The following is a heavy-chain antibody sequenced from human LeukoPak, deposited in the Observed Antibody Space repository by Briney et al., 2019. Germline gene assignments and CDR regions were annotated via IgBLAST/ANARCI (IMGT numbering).Heavy chain of an antibody. CDR3: ARDTDSITTLENYMDV. V-gene: IGHV3-48*03. CDR1: GFTFSSYE. Sequence: QSGGSLRLSCAASGFTFSSYEMNWVRQAPGKGLEWVSYISSSGSTIYYADSVKGRFTISRDNAKNSLYLQMNSLRAEDTAVYYCARDTDSITTLENYMDVWGKGTTVTISS. D-gene: IGHD3-10*01. J-gene: IGHJ6*03. CDR2: ISSSGSTI.